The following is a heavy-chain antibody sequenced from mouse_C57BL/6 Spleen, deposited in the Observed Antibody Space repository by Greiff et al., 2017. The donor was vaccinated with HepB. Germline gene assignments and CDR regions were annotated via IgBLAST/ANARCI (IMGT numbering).Heavy chain of an antibody. CDR2: IHPNSGST. Sequence: LVESGAELVKPGASVKLSCKASGYTFTSYWMHWVKQRPGQGLEWIGMIHPNSGSTNYNEKFKSKATLTVDKSSSTAYMQLSSLTSEDSAVYYCARSRGYDSAMDYWGQGTSVTVSS. D-gene: IGHD2-4*01. CDR1: GYTFTSYW. V-gene: IGHV1-64*01. J-gene: IGHJ4*01. CDR3: ARSRGYDSAMDY.